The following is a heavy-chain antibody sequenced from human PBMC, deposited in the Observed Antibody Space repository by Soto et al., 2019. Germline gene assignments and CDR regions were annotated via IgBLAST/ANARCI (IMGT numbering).Heavy chain of an antibody. D-gene: IGHD3-10*01. J-gene: IGHJ4*02. CDR3: ARDGLLWGDY. V-gene: IGHV3-33*01. Sequence: QVQLVESGGGVVQPGRSLRLSCAASGFTFSSYGMHWVRQAPGKGLEWVAVIWYDGSNKNYADSVKGRFNISRDNSKNTLYLQMNSLRAEDTAVYYCARDGLLWGDYWGQGTLVTVSS. CDR2: IWYDGSNK. CDR1: GFTFSSYG.